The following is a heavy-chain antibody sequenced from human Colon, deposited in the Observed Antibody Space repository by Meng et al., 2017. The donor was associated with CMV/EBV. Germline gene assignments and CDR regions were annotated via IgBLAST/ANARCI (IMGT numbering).Heavy chain of an antibody. CDR2: ILPGNTKV. Sequence: KASGYTFRSQWIGWVRQRPGTGLECVGIILPGNTKVRYGPASEGRVTISADTSTSTVYLQWSSLRASDTAIYYCATSLFRGLLTTFDSWGQGSLVTVSS. V-gene: IGHV5-51*01. D-gene: IGHD3-10*01. J-gene: IGHJ4*02. CDR3: ATSLFRGLLTTFDS. CDR1: GYTFRSQW.